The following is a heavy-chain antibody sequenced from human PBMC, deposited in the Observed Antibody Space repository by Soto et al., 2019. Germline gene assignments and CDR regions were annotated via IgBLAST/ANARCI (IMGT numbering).Heavy chain of an antibody. CDR3: AKIKLGPIFAFDM. V-gene: IGHV3-23*01. Sequence: GGSLRLSCTASGFTFRTYPMIWVRQAPGKGLEWVSSLTSSGVTTYYADSFKGRFTVSRDNSKDMLYLQMSSLRAEDTAVYYCAKIKLGPIFAFDMWGQGTMVTVSS. D-gene: IGHD7-27*01. CDR2: LTSSGVTT. CDR1: GFTFRTYP. J-gene: IGHJ3*02.